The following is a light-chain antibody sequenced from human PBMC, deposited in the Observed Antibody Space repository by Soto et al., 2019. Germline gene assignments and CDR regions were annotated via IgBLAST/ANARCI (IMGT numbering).Light chain of an antibody. CDR1: QGISSY. Sequence: DIQLTQSPSFLSASVGDRVTITCRASQGISSYLAWYQQRPGKAPNLLIYAASTLQSGVPSRFGGSGSGTEFTLTISSLQPEDFAPYYCQQLNSYPFTFGPGTKVDIK. J-gene: IGKJ3*01. CDR3: QQLNSYPFT. V-gene: IGKV1-9*01. CDR2: AAS.